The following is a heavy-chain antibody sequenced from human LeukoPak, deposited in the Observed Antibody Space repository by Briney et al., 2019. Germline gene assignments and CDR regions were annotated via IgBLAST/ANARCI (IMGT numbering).Heavy chain of an antibody. D-gene: IGHD6-13*01. CDR2: IYHSGST. J-gene: IGHJ5*02. CDR1: GGSISSSNW. Sequence: PSETLSLTCAVSGGSISSSNWWSLVRQPPGKGLEWIGEIYHSGSTNYNPSLKSRVTISVDKSKNQFSLKLSSVTAADTAVYYCARENGPVAAAEGNWFDPWGQGTLVTVSS. V-gene: IGHV4-4*02. CDR3: ARENGPVAAAEGNWFDP.